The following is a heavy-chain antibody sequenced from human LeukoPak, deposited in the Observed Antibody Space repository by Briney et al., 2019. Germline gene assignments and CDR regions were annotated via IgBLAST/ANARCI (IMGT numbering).Heavy chain of an antibody. CDR2: IYSGGGT. J-gene: IGHJ4*02. CDR1: GFTVSSNY. D-gene: IGHD1-14*01. Sequence: GGSLRLSCAASGFTVSSNYMSWVRQAPGKGLEWVSVIYSGGGTFYADSVKGRFTISRDNSKNTLYLQMNSLGVEDTAVYYCARRTAVSYYFDSWGQGTLVTVSS. V-gene: IGHV3-53*01. CDR3: ARRTAVSYYFDS.